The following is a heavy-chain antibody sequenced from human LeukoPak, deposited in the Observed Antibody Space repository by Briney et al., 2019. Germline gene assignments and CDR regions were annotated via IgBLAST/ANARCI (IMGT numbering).Heavy chain of an antibody. V-gene: IGHV3-53*01. CDR1: GFTVSSNY. D-gene: IGHD3-3*01. Sequence: GGSLRLSCAASGFTVSSNYMSWVRQAPGKGLEWVSVIYSGGSTYYADSVKGRFTISRDNAKNSLYLQMNSLRAEDTAVYYCARIGTDFWSGYFDYWGQGTLVTVSS. CDR3: ARIGTDFWSGYFDY. CDR2: IYSGGST. J-gene: IGHJ4*02.